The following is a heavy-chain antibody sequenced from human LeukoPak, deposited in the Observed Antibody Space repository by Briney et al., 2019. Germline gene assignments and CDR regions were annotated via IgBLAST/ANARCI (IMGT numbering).Heavy chain of an antibody. CDR1: GYTFTSDY. V-gene: IGHV1-46*03. CDR2: INPSGGST. D-gene: IGHD2-15*01. J-gene: IGHJ4*02. CDR3: ARDSLQLLLFDY. Sequence: ASVRVSCKASGYTFTSDYMHWVRQTPGQGREWMGIINPSGGSTSYAQKCQGRVTMTRDTSTSTVYMELSSLRSEDTAVYYCARDSLQLLLFDYWGQGTLVTVSS.